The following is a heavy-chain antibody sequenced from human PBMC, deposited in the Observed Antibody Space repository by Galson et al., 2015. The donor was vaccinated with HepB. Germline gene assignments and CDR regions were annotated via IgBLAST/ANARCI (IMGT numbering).Heavy chain of an antibody. CDR3: ARDLGVVYATYYYYYMDV. J-gene: IGHJ6*03. Sequence: SVKVSCKASGYTFTGYYMHWVRQAPGQGLEWMGRINPNSGGTNYAQKFQGRVTMTRDTSISTAYMELSRLRSDDTAVYYCARDLGVVYATYYYYYMDVWGKGTTVTVSS. V-gene: IGHV1-2*06. CDR2: INPNSGGT. CDR1: GYTFTGYY. D-gene: IGHD2-8*02.